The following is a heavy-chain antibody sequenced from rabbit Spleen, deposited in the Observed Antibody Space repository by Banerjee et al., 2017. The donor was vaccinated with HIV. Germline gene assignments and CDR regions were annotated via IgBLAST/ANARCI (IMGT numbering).Heavy chain of an antibody. CDR2: IGTGFGDT. D-gene: IGHD6-1*01. Sequence: VESGGGLEKPGASLTLTCAASGFSFSSDDDMCLVRPPPGKVVEWTACIGTGFGDTYYAKWAKGRFTISKTSSTTVTLQVTSLTAADTATYFCARGTNMVMLAMLIPDCYYFNLWGPGTLVTAS. CDR1: GFSFSSDDD. J-gene: IGHJ4*01. CDR3: ARGTNMVMLAMLIPDCYYFNL. V-gene: IGHV1S40*01.